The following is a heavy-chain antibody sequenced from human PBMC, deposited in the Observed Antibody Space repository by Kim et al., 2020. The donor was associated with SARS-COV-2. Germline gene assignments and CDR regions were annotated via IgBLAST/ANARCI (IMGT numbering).Heavy chain of an antibody. D-gene: IGHD2-2*01. CDR3: AKYPSGDGDWFDP. V-gene: IGHV1-69*02. Sequence: AQKIQGGVTITADKSTNTAYMELSSRRSEDTAVYYCAKYPSGDGDWFDPWGQGTLVTVSS. J-gene: IGHJ5*02.